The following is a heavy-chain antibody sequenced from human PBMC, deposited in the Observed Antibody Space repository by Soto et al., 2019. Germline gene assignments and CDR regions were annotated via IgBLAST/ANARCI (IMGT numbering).Heavy chain of an antibody. V-gene: IGHV3-53*01. Sequence: EVQLVESGGGLIQPGGSLRLSCAASGFTVSSNYMSWVRQAPGKGLEWVSVIYSGGSTYYADSVKGRFTISRDNPKKPRDLQMNSLGAGDTAVYYCARGRPTSAWGQGTLVTVSS. CDR2: IYSGGST. J-gene: IGHJ5*02. CDR3: ARGRPTSA. CDR1: GFTVSSNY.